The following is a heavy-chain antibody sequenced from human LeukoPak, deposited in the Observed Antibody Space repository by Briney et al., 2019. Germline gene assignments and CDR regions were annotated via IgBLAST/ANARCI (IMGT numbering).Heavy chain of an antibody. CDR1: GFTFSSYE. CDR2: ISSSGSTI. V-gene: IGHV3-48*03. J-gene: IGHJ6*02. D-gene: IGHD3-9*01. Sequence: GGSLRLPCAASGFTFSSYEMNWVRQAPGKGLEGVSYISSSGSTIDYADSVKGRFTISRDNAKNSLYLQMKSRRAEDRAVFYCARDNEILNGMDVGAQGP. CDR3: ARDNEILNGMDV.